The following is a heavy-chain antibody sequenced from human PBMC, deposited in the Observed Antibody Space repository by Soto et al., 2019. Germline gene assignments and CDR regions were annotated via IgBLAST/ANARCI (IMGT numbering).Heavy chain of an antibody. V-gene: IGHV4-59*01. Sequence: SETLSLTCTVSGGSISSYYRSWIRQPPGKGLEWIGYIYYSGSTNYNPSLKSRVTMSVDTSKNQFSLKLSSVTAADTAVYYCARATVSYSGFDYWGQGTLVTVSS. D-gene: IGHD4-4*01. CDR2: IYYSGST. J-gene: IGHJ4*02. CDR3: ARATVSYSGFDY. CDR1: GGSISSYY.